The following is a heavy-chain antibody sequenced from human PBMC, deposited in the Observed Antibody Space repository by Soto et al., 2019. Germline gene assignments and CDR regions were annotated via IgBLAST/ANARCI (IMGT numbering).Heavy chain of an antibody. CDR2: IYYSGST. CDR3: ARCDQLLFYFDY. V-gene: IGHV4-31*03. Sequence: SETLSLTCTVSGGSISSGGYYWSWIRQHPGKGLEWIGYIYYSGSTYYNPSLKSRVTISVDTSKNQFSLKLSSVTAADTAVYYCARCDQLLFYFDYWGQGTLVTVSS. CDR1: GGSISSGGYY. J-gene: IGHJ4*02. D-gene: IGHD2-2*01.